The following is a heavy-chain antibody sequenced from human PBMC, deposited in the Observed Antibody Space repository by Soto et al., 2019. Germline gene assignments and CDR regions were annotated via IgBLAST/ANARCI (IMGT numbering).Heavy chain of an antibody. CDR2: VFYTGSP. Sequence: SETLSLTCTVSGASINSNDHYWGWVRQSPGKGLEWIASVFYTGSPYHNPSLESRVSISVDTSDNQFSLKVTSVTAADTGIYYCARHPFGGDAFDSWGQGTLVTVS. V-gene: IGHV4-39*01. CDR1: GASINSNDHY. J-gene: IGHJ4*02. D-gene: IGHD3-16*01. CDR3: ARHPFGGDAFDS.